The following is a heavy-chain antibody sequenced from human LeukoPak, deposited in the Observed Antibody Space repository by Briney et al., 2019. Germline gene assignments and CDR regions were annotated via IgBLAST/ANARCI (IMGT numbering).Heavy chain of an antibody. V-gene: IGHV3-53*01. Sequence: PGGSLRLSCAASGFIVSSNYMSWVRQAPGRGLEWVSAIYSGDNTFYADSVKGRFTISRDNFRNVLFLQMNSLRAEDSAVYYCAKRQFISGWFKFFDSWGQGTLVTVSS. CDR1: GFIVSSNY. J-gene: IGHJ4*02. D-gene: IGHD6-19*01. CDR3: AKRQFISGWFKFFDS. CDR2: IYSGDNT.